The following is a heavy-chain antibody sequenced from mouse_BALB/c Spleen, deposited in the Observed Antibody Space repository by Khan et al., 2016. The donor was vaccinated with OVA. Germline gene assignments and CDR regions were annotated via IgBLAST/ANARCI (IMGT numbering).Heavy chain of an antibody. V-gene: IGHV1-7*01. Sequence: LLESGAELAKPGASVKMSCKASGYTFTTYWMHWVKQRPGQGLEWIGYINPTSGYTDYNEKFKDRATLSADKSSSTAYMQLSSLTSEDSAVYYCTRDRIDYWGQGTTLTVSS. CDR1: GYTFTTYW. CDR3: TRDRIDY. J-gene: IGHJ2*01. CDR2: INPTSGYT.